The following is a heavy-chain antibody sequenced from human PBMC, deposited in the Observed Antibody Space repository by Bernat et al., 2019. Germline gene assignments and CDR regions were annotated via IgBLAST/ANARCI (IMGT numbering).Heavy chain of an antibody. CDR1: GFTFSSYG. CDR2: IWYDGSNK. J-gene: IGHJ4*02. Sequence: QVQLVESGGGVVQPGRSLRLSCAASGFTFSSYGMHWVRQAPGKGLEWVAVIWYDGSNKYYADSVKGGFTISRDNSKNTLYLQMNSLRAEDTAVYYCAKDGGSYWNCDYWGQGTLVTVSS. V-gene: IGHV3-33*06. CDR3: AKDGGSYWNCDY. D-gene: IGHD1-26*01.